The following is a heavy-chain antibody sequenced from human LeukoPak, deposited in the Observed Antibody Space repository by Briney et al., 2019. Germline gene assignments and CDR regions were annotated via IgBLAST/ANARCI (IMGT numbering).Heavy chain of an antibody. D-gene: IGHD2-15*01. CDR2: IWYDGSNK. J-gene: IGHJ4*02. CDR3: ATDRATQYFDY. V-gene: IGHV3-30*02. Sequence: GSLRLSCAASGITFRSYGMHWVRQAPGKGLEWVAFIWYDGSNKYYADSVKGRFTISRDNSRNTLFLQMNSLRAEDTAVYYCATDRATQYFDYWGQGTLVSVSS. CDR1: GITFRSYG.